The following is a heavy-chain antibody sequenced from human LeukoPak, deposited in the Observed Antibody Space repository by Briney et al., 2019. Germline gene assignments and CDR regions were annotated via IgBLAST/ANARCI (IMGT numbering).Heavy chain of an antibody. D-gene: IGHD4-17*01. J-gene: IGHJ5*02. CDR1: GYTFTSYY. CDR2: VNPSGGST. Sequence: GASVKVSCKASGYTFTSYYMHWVRQAPGQGLEWMGIVNPSGGSTSYAQKFQGRVTMTRDMSTSTVYMELSSLRSEDTAVYYCARMTTVTTGSNWFDPWGQGTLATVSS. CDR3: ARMTTVTTGSNWFDP. V-gene: IGHV1-46*01.